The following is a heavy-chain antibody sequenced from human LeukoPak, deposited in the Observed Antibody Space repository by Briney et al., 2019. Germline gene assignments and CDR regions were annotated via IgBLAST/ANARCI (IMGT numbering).Heavy chain of an antibody. J-gene: IGHJ4*02. Sequence: GGSLRLSCAASGFTLRSYGMSWVRQAPGKGLEWVSFISGTGLSTYYADSVKGRFTISRDNSKNTLYLQMNSLRAEDTAVYYCTLGSPADYWGQGTLVTVSS. CDR2: ISGTGLST. V-gene: IGHV3-23*01. CDR1: GFTLRSYG. D-gene: IGHD1-26*01. CDR3: TLGSPADY.